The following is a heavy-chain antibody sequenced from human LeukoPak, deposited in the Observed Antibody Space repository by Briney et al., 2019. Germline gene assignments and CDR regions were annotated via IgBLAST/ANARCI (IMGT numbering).Heavy chain of an antibody. V-gene: IGHV4-31*03. CDR2: INYGGST. D-gene: IGHD2-15*01. Sequence: PSETLSLTCTVSGGSISSGGYYWNWIRQHPGKGLEWIGNINYGGSTCYNPSLKSRVSISVDTSKNQFSLRLTSVTAADTAVYYCASVDCSGGSCLLDYWGQGTLVTVSS. CDR3: ASVDCSGGSCLLDY. CDR1: GGSISSGGYY. J-gene: IGHJ4*02.